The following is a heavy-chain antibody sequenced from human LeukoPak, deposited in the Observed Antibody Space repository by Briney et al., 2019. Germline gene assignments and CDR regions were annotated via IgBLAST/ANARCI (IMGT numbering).Heavy chain of an antibody. J-gene: IGHJ3*02. CDR1: GFTVSSNY. D-gene: IGHD4-23*01. V-gene: IGHV3-53*01. Sequence: PGGSLRLSCAASGFTVSSNYMSWVRQAPEKGLEWVSVIYSGGSTYYADFVKGRFTISRDNSKNTLYLQMNSLRVEDTAVYYCARLVLFSSVVTRWNAFDIWGQGTMVTVSS. CDR3: ARLVLFSSVVTRWNAFDI. CDR2: IYSGGST.